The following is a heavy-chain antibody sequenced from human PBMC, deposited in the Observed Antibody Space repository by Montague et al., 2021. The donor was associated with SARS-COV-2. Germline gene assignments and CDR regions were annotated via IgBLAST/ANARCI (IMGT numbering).Heavy chain of an antibody. V-gene: IGHV4-31*03. CDR1: GGSISSGGYY. CDR2: IYYSGST. Sequence: TLSLTCTVSGGSISSGGYYWSWIRQHSGKGLEWIGYIYYSGSTYYNPTLKSRVTISVDTSKNQFSLKLSSVTAADTAVYYCARVIGGSTVTTGGFDYWGQGTLVTVSS. D-gene: IGHD4-17*01. J-gene: IGHJ4*02. CDR3: ARVIGGSTVTTGGFDY.